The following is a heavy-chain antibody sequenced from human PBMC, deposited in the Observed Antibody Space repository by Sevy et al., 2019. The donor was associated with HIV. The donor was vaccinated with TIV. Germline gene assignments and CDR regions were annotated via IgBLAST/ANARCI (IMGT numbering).Heavy chain of an antibody. V-gene: IGHV1-8*01. D-gene: IGHD2-2*01. CDR1: GYTFTSYD. Sequence: ASVKVSCKASGYTFTSYDINWVRQAPGQGLEWMGWMNPNSGNTGYAQKFQGRVTMTRNTSISTAYMELSSLRSEDTAVYYCARGADIVVVPAARGIYYYYGMDVWGQGTTVTVSS. CDR2: MNPNSGNT. J-gene: IGHJ6*02. CDR3: ARGADIVVVPAARGIYYYYGMDV.